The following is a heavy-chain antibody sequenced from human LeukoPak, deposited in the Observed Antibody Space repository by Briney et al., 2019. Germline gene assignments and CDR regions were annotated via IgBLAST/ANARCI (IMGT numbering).Heavy chain of an antibody. CDR3: ATLRHYDSSGYYYNYYYYGMDV. Sequence: GGSLRLSCAASGFTFSSYAMSWVRQAPGKGLEWVSAISGGGASGGRTYYADAVKGRFTISRDNSKNTLYLQMNSLRAEDTAVYYCATLRHYDSSGYYYNYYYYGMDVWGQGTTVTVSS. J-gene: IGHJ6*02. CDR2: ISGGGASGGRT. CDR1: GFTFSSYA. V-gene: IGHV3-23*01. D-gene: IGHD3-22*01.